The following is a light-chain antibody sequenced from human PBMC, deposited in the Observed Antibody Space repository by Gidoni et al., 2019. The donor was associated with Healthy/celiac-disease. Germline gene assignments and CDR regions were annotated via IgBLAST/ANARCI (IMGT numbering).Light chain of an antibody. Sequence: EIVLTQSPATLSLSPGERATLSCRASKSVSSYLAWYQQKPGQAPRLLIYDASNRATGIPARFSGSGSGTDVTLTISSLEPEDFAVYYCQQRSNWPYTFGQGTKLEIK. CDR2: DAS. V-gene: IGKV3-11*01. J-gene: IGKJ2*01. CDR1: KSVSSY. CDR3: QQRSNWPYT.